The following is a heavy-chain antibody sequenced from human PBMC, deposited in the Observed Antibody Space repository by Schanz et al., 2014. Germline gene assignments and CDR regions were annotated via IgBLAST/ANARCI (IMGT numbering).Heavy chain of an antibody. CDR3: ARGGYSSGWYDRVIAHFDY. D-gene: IGHD6-19*01. V-gene: IGHV1-18*01. Sequence: QVQVVQSGAEVKKPGASVKVSCKASGYTFTDYGVIWVRQAPGQGLEWMGWISTSNGNTNYAQKLQGRVTMTTDTSTSTAYMELRSLRSDDTAVYYCARGGYSSGWYDRVIAHFDYWGQGTLVTVSS. CDR2: ISTSNGNT. CDR1: GYTFTDYG. J-gene: IGHJ4*02.